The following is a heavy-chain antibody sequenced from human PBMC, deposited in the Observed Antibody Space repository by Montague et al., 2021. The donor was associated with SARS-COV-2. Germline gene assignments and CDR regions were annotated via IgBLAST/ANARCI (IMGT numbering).Heavy chain of an antibody. D-gene: IGHD3-10*01. CDR3: AKDIAVLGELSYYYGMDV. Sequence: SLRLSCAASGFTFSSYAMGWVRQAPGKGLEWVSAISGSGGSTYYADSVKGRFTISRDNSKNTLYLQMNSLRAEDTAVYYCAKDIAVLGELSYYYGMDVWGQGTTVTVSS. J-gene: IGHJ6*02. CDR2: ISGSGGST. CDR1: GFTFSSYA. V-gene: IGHV3-23*01.